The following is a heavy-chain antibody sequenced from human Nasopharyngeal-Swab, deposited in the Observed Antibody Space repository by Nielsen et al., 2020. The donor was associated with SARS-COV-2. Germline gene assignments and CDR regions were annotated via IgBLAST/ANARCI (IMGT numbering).Heavy chain of an antibody. CDR2: ISYDGSNK. CDR1: GFTFSSYA. D-gene: IGHD2-2*01. J-gene: IGHJ6*02. Sequence: GGSLRLSCAASGFTFSSYAMHWVRQAPGKGLEWVAVISYDGSNKYYADSVKGRFTISRDNSKNTLYLQMNSLRAEDTAVYYCARDCSSTSCYGNYYYGMDVWGQGTTVTVSS. CDR3: ARDCSSTSCYGNYYYGMDV. V-gene: IGHV3-30-3*01.